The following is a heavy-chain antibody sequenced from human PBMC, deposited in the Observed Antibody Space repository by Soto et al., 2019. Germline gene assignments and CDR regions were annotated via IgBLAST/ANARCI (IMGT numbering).Heavy chain of an antibody. V-gene: IGHV4-34*01. CDR1: GGSFSGYY. D-gene: IGHD2-2*02. CDR3: ARRGYCSSTSCYKEGYYYYGMDV. J-gene: IGHJ6*02. CDR2: INHSGST. Sequence: SETLSLTCAVYGGSFSGYYWSWIRQPPGKGLEWIGEINHSGSTNYNPSLKSRVTISVDTSKNQFSLKLSSVTAADTAVYYCARRGYCSSTSCYKEGYYYYGMDVWGQGTTVTVS.